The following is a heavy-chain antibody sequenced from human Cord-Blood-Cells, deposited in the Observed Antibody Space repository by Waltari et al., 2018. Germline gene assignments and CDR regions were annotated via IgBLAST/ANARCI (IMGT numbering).Heavy chain of an antibody. V-gene: IGHV3-30*18. CDR1: GFPFSSYG. D-gene: IGHD1-26*01. J-gene: IGHJ4*02. CDR3: AKDRLSGSFDY. CDR2: ISYDGSNK. Sequence: VQLVESGGAVVQPGRSLRRSCAASGFPFSSYGMHGVRQAPGKGLEWVAVISYDGSNKYYADSVKGRFTISRDKSKNTLYLQMNSLRAEDTAVYYCAKDRLSGSFDYWGQGTLVTVSS.